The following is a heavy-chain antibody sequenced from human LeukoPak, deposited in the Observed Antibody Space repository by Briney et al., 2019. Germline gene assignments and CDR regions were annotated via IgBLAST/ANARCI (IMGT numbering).Heavy chain of an antibody. CDR3: ARTYSYDSSPVDF. J-gene: IGHJ4*02. CDR1: GGSVSSGIYY. V-gene: IGHV4-61*01. CDR2: IYYSGST. Sequence: SETLSLTCTVSGGSVSSGIYYWTWIRQPPGKGLEWIGYIYYSGSTNYNPSLRSRVTMSLDTPKNQFSLKLSSVTAADTAVYYCARTYSYDSSPVDFWGQGTLVTVSS. D-gene: IGHD3-22*01.